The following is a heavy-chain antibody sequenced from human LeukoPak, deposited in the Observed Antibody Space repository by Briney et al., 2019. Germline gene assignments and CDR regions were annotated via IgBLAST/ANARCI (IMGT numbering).Heavy chain of an antibody. V-gene: IGHV3-30-3*01. CDR3: ASSHSSGWYYFDY. CDR2: ISYDGSNK. Sequence: PGGSLRLSCAASGFTFSTYAMHWGRQAPGKGLEWVAVISYDGSNKYYADSVKRRFTISRDNSKNTLYLQMNSLRAEDTAVYYCASSHSSGWYYFDYWGQGTLVTVSS. D-gene: IGHD6-19*01. J-gene: IGHJ4*02. CDR1: GFTFSTYA.